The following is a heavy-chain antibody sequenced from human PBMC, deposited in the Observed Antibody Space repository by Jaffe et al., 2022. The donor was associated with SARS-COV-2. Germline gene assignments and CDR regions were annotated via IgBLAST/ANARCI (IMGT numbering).Heavy chain of an antibody. D-gene: IGHD6-13*01. Sequence: QVQLVESGGGVVQPGRSLRLSCAASGFTFSSYGMHWVRQAPGKGLEWVAVISYDGSNKYYADSVKGRFTISRDNSKNTLYLQMNSLRAEDTAVYYCAKDGRRSSSWPNHFDYWGQGTLVTVSS. CDR1: GFTFSSYG. CDR2: ISYDGSNK. V-gene: IGHV3-30*18. J-gene: IGHJ4*02. CDR3: AKDGRRSSSWPNHFDY.